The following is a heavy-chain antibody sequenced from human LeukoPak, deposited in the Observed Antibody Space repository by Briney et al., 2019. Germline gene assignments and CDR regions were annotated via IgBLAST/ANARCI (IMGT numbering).Heavy chain of an antibody. D-gene: IGHD3-10*01. CDR2: IYYSGST. Sequence: SQTLSLTCAISGDSVSSTSTAWNWIRQPPGKGLEWIGYIYYSGSTYYNPSLKSRVTISVDTSKNQFSLKLSSVTAADTAVYYCARHPHYYGSIPLDYFDYWGQGTLVTVSS. V-gene: IGHV4-39*01. J-gene: IGHJ4*02. CDR3: ARHPHYYGSIPLDYFDY. CDR1: GDSVSSTSTA.